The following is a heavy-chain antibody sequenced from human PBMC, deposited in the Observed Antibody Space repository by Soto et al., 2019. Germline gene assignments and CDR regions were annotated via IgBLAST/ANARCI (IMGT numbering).Heavy chain of an antibody. CDR1: GGSISSGGYY. V-gene: IGHV4-31*03. D-gene: IGHD3-22*01. CDR3: ARDLYGMDYYDSSGIPIGRWFDP. CDR2: IYYSGST. J-gene: IGHJ5*02. Sequence: SETLSLTCTVSGGSISSGGYYWSWIRQHPGKGLEWIGYIYYSGSTYYNPSLKSRVTISVDTSKNQFSLKLSSVTAADTAVYYCARDLYGMDYYDSSGIPIGRWFDPWGQGTLVTVSS.